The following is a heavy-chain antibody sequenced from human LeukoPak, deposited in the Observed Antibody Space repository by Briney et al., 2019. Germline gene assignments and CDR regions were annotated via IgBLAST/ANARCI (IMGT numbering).Heavy chain of an antibody. CDR2: IYSGGST. CDR1: GFTVSSNY. CDR3: ARDPRAMVRGVNTFDI. V-gene: IGHV3-66*01. Sequence: GGSLRLSCVASGFTVSSNYMSWVRQAPGKGLEWVSVIYSGGSTYYADSVKGRFTISRDKSKNTLYLQMNSLRAEDTAVYYCARDPRAMVRGVNTFDIWGQGTMVTVSS. J-gene: IGHJ3*02. D-gene: IGHD3-10*01.